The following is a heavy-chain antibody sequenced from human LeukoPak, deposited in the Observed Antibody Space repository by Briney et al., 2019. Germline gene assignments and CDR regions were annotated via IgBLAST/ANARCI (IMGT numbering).Heavy chain of an antibody. CDR3: ARYGDHRGDWFDP. V-gene: IGHV3-48*04. Sequence: PGGSLRLSCAASGFTFSSYWMNWVRQAPGRGLEWVSYISSSGSTIYYVDSVKGRFTISRDNAKNSLYLQMNSLRAEDTAVYYCARYGDHRGDWFDPWGQGTLVTVSS. CDR2: ISSSGSTI. D-gene: IGHD4-17*01. J-gene: IGHJ5*02. CDR1: GFTFSSYW.